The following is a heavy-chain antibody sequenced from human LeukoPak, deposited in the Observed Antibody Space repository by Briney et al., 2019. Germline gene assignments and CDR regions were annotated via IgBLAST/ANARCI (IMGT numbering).Heavy chain of an antibody. CDR3: AREPLYSSSWYRAYYGMDV. Sequence: PGGSLRLSCAASGFTFSSYSMNWVRQAPGKGLEWVSSISSSSSYIYYADSVKGRFTISRDNAKNSLYLQMNSLRAEDTAVYYCAREPLYSSSWYRAYYGMDVWGQGTTVTVSS. CDR1: GFTFSSYS. J-gene: IGHJ6*02. CDR2: ISSSSSYI. V-gene: IGHV3-21*01. D-gene: IGHD6-13*01.